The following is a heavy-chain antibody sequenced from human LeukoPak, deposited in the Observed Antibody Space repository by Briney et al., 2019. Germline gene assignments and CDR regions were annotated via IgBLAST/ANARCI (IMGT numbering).Heavy chain of an antibody. D-gene: IGHD6-6*01. Sequence: VASVKVSCKASGYTFTSYGISWVRQAPGQGLEWMGWISAYNGNTNYAQKLQGRVTITTDTSTSTAYMELRSLRSDDTAVYYCARASSSSSRGYFQHWGQGTLVTVSS. J-gene: IGHJ1*01. CDR3: ARASSSSSRGYFQH. CDR2: ISAYNGNT. V-gene: IGHV1-18*01. CDR1: GYTFTSYG.